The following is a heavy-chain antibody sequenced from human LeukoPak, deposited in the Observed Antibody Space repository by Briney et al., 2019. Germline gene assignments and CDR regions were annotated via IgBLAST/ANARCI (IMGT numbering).Heavy chain of an antibody. CDR3: ARVFTLYGSGSYDY. J-gene: IGHJ4*02. D-gene: IGHD3-10*01. CDR1: GFTFSSYW. V-gene: IGHV3-7*01. CDR2: IKQDGSLQ. Sequence: PGGSLRLSCAASGFTFSSYWMSWVRQAPGKGLEWVANIKQDGSLQYYVDSAKGRFTISRDNAKNSLYLEMNSLRAEDTAVYYCARVFTLYGSGSYDYWGQGTLVTVSS.